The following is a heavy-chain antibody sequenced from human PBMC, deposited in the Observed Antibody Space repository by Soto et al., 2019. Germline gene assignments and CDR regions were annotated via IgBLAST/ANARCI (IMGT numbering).Heavy chain of an antibody. CDR2: IYGDGTT. V-gene: IGHV3-66*01. D-gene: IGHD3-10*01. CDR3: ARETMDYYGSGSYPYYFDY. CDR1: GFTVNSNY. J-gene: IGHJ4*02. Sequence: DVQLVESGGGLVQPGGSLRLSCAASGFTVNSNYMSWVRQAPGKGLEWVSVIYGDGTTYYADSVRGRFIISRDTSKNTLYLQMGSLRVEDTGVYYCARETMDYYGSGSYPYYFDYWGQGTLVTVSS.